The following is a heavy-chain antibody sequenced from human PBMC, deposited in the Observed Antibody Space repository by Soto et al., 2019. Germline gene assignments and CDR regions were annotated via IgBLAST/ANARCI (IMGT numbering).Heavy chain of an antibody. D-gene: IGHD5-12*01. V-gene: IGHV3-23*01. CDR1: EFTFSIFD. J-gene: IGHJ4*02. CDR3: IKGGWLDY. CDR2: ISDSGDRT. Sequence: EVHLLESGGGLVQPGGSLRLSCAASEFTFSIFDMSWVRQAPGKGLEWVSMISDSGDRTYYAGSVRGRFTMSRDNSKKQGVLAMGRLRGGDQALYYCIKGGWLDYWGQGTLVTVYS.